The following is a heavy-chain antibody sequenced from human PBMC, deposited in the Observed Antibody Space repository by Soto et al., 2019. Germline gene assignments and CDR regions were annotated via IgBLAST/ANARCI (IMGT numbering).Heavy chain of an antibody. CDR3: ARGGWGISSTPYYDNYYAMDI. D-gene: IGHD3-22*01. J-gene: IGHJ6*03. CDR2: INHRGSA. CDR1: GGTFSAYY. Sequence: QVQLQQWGAGLVEPSETLSLTCAVHGGTFSAYYWSWIRQAPGKGLEWIGEINHRGSATYSPSLTSRVTISVDTAKDQFSLRLTSLTAADTAVYFCARGGWGISSTPYYDNYYAMDIWGKGTTVTVSS. V-gene: IGHV4-34*01.